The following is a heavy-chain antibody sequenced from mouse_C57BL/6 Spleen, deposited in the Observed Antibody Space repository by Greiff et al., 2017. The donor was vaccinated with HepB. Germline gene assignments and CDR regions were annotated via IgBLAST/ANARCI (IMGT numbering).Heavy chain of an antibody. CDR1: GYAFSSYW. Sequence: VQLQQSGAELVKPGASVKISCKASGYAFSSYWMNWVKQRPGKGLEWIGQIYPGDGDTNYNGKFKGKATLTADKASSTAYMQLSSLTSEDSAVYFCARTSGSSNWYFDVWGTGTTVTVSS. D-gene: IGHD1-1*01. CDR3: ARTSGSSNWYFDV. V-gene: IGHV1-80*01. J-gene: IGHJ1*03. CDR2: IYPGDGDT.